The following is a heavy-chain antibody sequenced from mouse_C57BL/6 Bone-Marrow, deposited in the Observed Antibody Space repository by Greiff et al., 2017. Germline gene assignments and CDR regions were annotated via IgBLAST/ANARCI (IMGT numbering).Heavy chain of an antibody. CDR3: ARDYYYFDV. CDR2: IHPNSGST. Sequence: QVQLQQPGAELVKPGASVKLSCKASGYTFTSYWMHWVKQRPGQGLEWIGMIHPNSGSTNYNEKFKIKATLTVDKSSSTAYMQLSSLTSEDSAVYYCARDYYYFDVWGTGTTVTVSS. J-gene: IGHJ1*03. V-gene: IGHV1-64*01. CDR1: GYTFTSYW. D-gene: IGHD1-1*01.